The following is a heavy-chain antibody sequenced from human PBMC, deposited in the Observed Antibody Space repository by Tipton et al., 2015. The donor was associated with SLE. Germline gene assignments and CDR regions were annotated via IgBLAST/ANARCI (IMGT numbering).Heavy chain of an antibody. J-gene: IGHJ6*02. CDR3: ARQRLRLLSPLDS. CDR1: GASVSSFC. CDR2: VCNSGSA. V-gene: IGHV4-59*08. Sequence: TLSLTCTVSGASVSSFCWNWIRQSPGKGLEWIGCVCNSGSANYDPSLKSRCTISVDTSRNHFSLELTSVTAADTAVYYCARQRLRLLSPLDSWGQGTTVTVSS. D-gene: IGHD3-16*01.